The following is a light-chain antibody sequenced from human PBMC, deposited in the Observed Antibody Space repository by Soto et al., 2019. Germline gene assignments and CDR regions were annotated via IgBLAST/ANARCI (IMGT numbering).Light chain of an antibody. V-gene: IGKV1-5*01. J-gene: IGKJ3*01. CDR3: QQQFT. CDR1: QSISSW. CDR2: DAS. Sequence: DIQMTQSPSTLSASVGDRVTITCRASQSISSWLAWYQQKPGKAPKLLIYDASSLESGVPSRFSGSGSGTEFTLTLSSLQPDDFATYYCQQQFTFGPGTKVDIK.